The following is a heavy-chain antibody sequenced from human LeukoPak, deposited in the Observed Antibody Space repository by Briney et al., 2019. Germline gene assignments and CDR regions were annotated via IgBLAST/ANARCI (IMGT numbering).Heavy chain of an antibody. D-gene: IGHD2-21*01. J-gene: IGHJ4*02. V-gene: IGHV3-30*02. CDR3: APRVVVITAPFDY. Sequence: GGSLRLSCAASGFTFSSYGMHWVRQAPGKGLEWVAFIRYDGSNKSYADSVKGRFTISRDNSKNTLYLQMNSLRAEDTAVYYCAPRVVVITAPFDYWGQGTLVTASS. CDR1: GFTFSSYG. CDR2: IRYDGSNK.